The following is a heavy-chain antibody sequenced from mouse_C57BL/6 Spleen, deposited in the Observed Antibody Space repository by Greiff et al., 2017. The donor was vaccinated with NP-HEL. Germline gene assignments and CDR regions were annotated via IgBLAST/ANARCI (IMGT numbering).Heavy chain of an antibody. D-gene: IGHD4-1*01. V-gene: IGHV5-4*01. Sequence: DVHLVESGGGLVKPGGSLKLSCAASGFTFSSYAMSWVRQTPEKRLEWVATISDGGSYTYYPDNVKGRFTISRDNAKNNLYLQMSHLKSEDTAMYYCARDQTGVGYAMDYWGQGTSVTVSS. CDR3: ARDQTGVGYAMDY. CDR2: ISDGGSYT. CDR1: GFTFSSYA. J-gene: IGHJ4*01.